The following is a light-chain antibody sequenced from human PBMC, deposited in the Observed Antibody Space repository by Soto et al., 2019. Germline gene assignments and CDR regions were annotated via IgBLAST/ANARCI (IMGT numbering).Light chain of an antibody. CDR3: QQYYSYPRT. CDR2: AAS. J-gene: IGKJ1*01. Sequence: AIRMTQSPSSFSASTGDRVTITCRASQGISTYLAWYQQKPGKAPKLLIYAASTLQSGVPSRFSGSGSGTDFTLTISSLQSEDFATYYCQQYYSYPRTFGQGTQVEIK. CDR1: QGISTY. V-gene: IGKV1-8*01.